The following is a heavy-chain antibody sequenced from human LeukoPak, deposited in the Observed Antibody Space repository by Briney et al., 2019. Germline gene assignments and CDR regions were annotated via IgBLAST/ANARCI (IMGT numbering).Heavy chain of an antibody. V-gene: IGHV4-30-2*01. J-gene: IGHJ5*02. D-gene: IGHD1-1*01. CDR3: ARGGPNVQRWANWFDP. CDR2: IYHSGST. CDR1: GGSISSGGYY. Sequence: SETLSLTCTVSGGSISSGGYYWSWIRQPPGKGLEWIGYIYHSGSTYYNPSLKSRVTISVDRSKNQFSLKLSSVTAADTAVYYCARGGPNVQRWANWFDPWGQGTLVTVSS.